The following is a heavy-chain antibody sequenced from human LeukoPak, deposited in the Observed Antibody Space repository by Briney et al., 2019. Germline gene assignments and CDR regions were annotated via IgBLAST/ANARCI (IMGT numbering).Heavy chain of an antibody. CDR3: NVRWGPNSDY. D-gene: IGHD7-27*01. Sequence: PGVSLRLSCAASGFTFRSYGMNWVRQAPGKGLEWVSYTSSSGSTIYYADSVKGRFTISRDNAKNTLFLHMNSLRAEDTAVYYCNVRWGPNSDYWGQGTLVTVSS. J-gene: IGHJ4*02. CDR1: GFTFRSYG. CDR2: TSSSGSTI. V-gene: IGHV3-48*03.